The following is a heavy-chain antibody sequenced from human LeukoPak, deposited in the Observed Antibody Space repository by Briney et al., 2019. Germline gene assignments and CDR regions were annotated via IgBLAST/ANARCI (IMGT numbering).Heavy chain of an antibody. D-gene: IGHD3-3*01. CDR3: ARADPIYLSNAFDI. V-gene: IGHV4-59*01. J-gene: IGHJ3*02. CDR2: IYYSGST. CDR1: GGSISSYY. Sequence: SQTLFLTCTVSGGSISSYYWSWIRQPPGKGLEWIGYIYYSGSTNYNPSLKSRVTISVDTSKNQFSLKLSSVTAADTAVYYCARADPIYLSNAFDIWGQGTMVTVSS.